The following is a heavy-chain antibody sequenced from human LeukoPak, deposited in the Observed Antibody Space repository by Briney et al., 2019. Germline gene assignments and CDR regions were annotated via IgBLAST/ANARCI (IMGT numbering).Heavy chain of an antibody. CDR3: VKGYDYYMDA. V-gene: IGHV3-30*02. Sequence: GGSLRLYCGASGFIFSNYGIHWVRQAPGKGLEWVSFIRFDGSSKHYADSVKGRFTISRDNSKNTLYLQMNSLRAEDTAVYYCVKGYDYYMDAWGKGTTVTISS. CDR2: IRFDGSSK. CDR1: GFIFSNYG. J-gene: IGHJ6*03.